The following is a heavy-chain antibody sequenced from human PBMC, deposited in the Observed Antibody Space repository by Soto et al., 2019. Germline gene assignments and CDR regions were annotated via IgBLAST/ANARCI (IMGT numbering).Heavy chain of an antibody. CDR1: GGSISSGGYS. J-gene: IGHJ5*02. CDR2: IYHSGST. D-gene: IGHD3-3*01. V-gene: IGHV4-30-2*01. CDR3: ARTYYDFWSGYWRWFDP. Sequence: PSETLSLTCAVSGGSISSGGYSWSWIRQPPGKGLEWIGYIYHSGSTYYNPSLKSRVTISVDRSKSQFSLKLSSVTAADTAVYYCARTYYDFWSGYWRWFDPWGQGTLVTVSS.